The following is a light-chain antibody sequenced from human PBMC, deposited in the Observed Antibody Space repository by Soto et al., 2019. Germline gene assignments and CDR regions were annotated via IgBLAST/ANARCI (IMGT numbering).Light chain of an antibody. J-gene: IGLJ1*01. CDR3: AAWDDSLNGLYV. CDR1: SSNIGSNT. V-gene: IGLV1-44*01. CDR2: SNN. Sequence: QSVLTQPPSASGTPGQRVTISCSGSSSNIGSNTVNWYQQLPGTAPKLLIYSNNQRPSGVPDRFSGSKSGTSASLAISGLQYEDEADYYCAAWDDSLNGLYVIGTGTKVTVL.